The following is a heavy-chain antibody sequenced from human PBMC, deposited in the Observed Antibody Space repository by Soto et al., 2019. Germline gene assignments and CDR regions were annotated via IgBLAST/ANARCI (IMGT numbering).Heavy chain of an antibody. D-gene: IGHD3-10*01. V-gene: IGHV4-59*01. J-gene: IGHJ3*02. CDR1: GGSISSYY. Sequence: PSETLSLTCTVSGGSISSYYWSWIRQPPGKGLEWIGYIYYSGSTNYNPSLKSRVTISVDTSKNQFSLKLSSVTAADTAVYYCARSVLLWCGELGAFDIWGQGTMVTVSS. CDR3: ARSVLLWCGELGAFDI. CDR2: IYYSGST.